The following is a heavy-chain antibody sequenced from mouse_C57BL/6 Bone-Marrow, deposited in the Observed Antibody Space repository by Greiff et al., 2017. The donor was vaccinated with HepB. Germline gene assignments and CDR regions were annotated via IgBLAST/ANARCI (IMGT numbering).Heavy chain of an antibody. CDR1: GYTFTSYW. V-gene: IGHV1-64*01. CDR3: ARLLRLYYFDY. J-gene: IGHJ2*01. D-gene: IGHD1-1*01. CDR2: IRPNSGST. Sequence: QVQLQQPGAELVKPGASVKLSCKASGYTFTSYWMHWVKQRPGQGLEWIGMIRPNSGSTNYNEKFKSKATLTVDKSSSTAYMQLSSLTSEDSAVYYCARLLRLYYFDYWGQGTTLTVSS.